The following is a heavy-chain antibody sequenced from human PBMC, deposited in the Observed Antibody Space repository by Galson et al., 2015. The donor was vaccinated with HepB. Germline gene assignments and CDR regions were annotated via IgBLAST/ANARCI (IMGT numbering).Heavy chain of an antibody. CDR3: ARDRDIVVVPAARPHSYYYGIDV. CDR2: IRSSSSTI. Sequence: SLRLSCAASGFTFSSYSMNWVRQAPGKGLEWVSYIRSSSSTIYYADSVKGRFTISRDNAKISLYLQMNSLRAEDTAVYYCARDRDIVVVPAARPHSYYYGIDVWGQGTTVTVS. CDR1: GFTFSSYS. J-gene: IGHJ6*02. V-gene: IGHV3-48*01. D-gene: IGHD2-2*01.